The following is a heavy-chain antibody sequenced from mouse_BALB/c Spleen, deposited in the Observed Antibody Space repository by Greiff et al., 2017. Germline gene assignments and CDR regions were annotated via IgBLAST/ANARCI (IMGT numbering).Heavy chain of an antibody. Sequence: QVQLKESGAELARPGASVKLSCKASGYTFTSYWMQWVKQRPGQGLEWIGAIYPGDGDTRYTQKFKGKATLTADKSSSTAYMQLSSLASEDSAVYYCARRGGDWDAWFAYWGQGTLVTVSA. CDR2: IYPGDGDT. J-gene: IGHJ3*01. CDR3: ARRGGDWDAWFAY. V-gene: IGHV1-87*01. D-gene: IGHD4-1*01. CDR1: GYTFTSYW.